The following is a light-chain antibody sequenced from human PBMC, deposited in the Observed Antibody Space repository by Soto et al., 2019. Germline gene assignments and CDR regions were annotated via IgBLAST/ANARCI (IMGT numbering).Light chain of an antibody. J-gene: IGKJ2*01. Sequence: EIVLTQSPGTPSLCPGERATLSCRASQSVNGNYLTWYQQKPGQAPRLLIYGASSRATGSPDRFSGSGSGTDLTLTISRLEPEDFAVYYCQQYGSSFRYTFGQGTKLEIK. CDR3: QQYGSSFRYT. CDR1: QSVNGNY. CDR2: GAS. V-gene: IGKV3-20*01.